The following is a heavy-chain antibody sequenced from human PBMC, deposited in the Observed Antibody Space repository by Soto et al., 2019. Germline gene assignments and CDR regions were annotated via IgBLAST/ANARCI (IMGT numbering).Heavy chain of an antibody. CDR2: ISYDGSNK. J-gene: IGHJ6*02. CDR1: GFIFSSYA. CDR3: ARGSSPYYYGMDV. Sequence: GGSLRLSCAASGFIFSSYAMHWVRQAPGKGLEWVAVISYDGSNKYYAESVKGRFTVSRDNSKNTLNLQMNSLRAEDAAVYYCARGSSPYYYGMDVWGQGTTVTVSS. V-gene: IGHV3-30-3*01.